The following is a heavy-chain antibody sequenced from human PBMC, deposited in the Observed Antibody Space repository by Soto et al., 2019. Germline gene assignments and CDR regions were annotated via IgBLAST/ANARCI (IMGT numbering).Heavy chain of an antibody. CDR1: GFTFGDYA. CDR2: IRSKAYGGTT. D-gene: IGHD2-15*01. V-gene: IGHV3-49*03. Sequence: GGSLRLSCTASGFTFGDYAMSWFRQAPGKGLEWVGFIRSKAYGGTTEYAASVKGRFTISRDDSKSIAYLQMNSLKTEDTAVYYCTNIVVVVAANLGDDIGYYYYGMDVWGQGTTVTVYS. CDR3: TNIVVVVAANLGDDIGYYYYGMDV. J-gene: IGHJ6*02.